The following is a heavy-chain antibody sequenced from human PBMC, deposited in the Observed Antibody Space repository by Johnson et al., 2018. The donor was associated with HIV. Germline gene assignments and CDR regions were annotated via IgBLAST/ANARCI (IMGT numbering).Heavy chain of an antibody. Sequence: MQLVESGGGLVKPGGSLRLSCAASGFTFSSYWMSWVRQAPGKGLEWVANIKQDGSEKYYVDSVKGRFTISRDNAKNSLYLQMNSLRAEDTAVYYCARVMGLGGYSLAFDIWGQGTMVTVSS. CDR2: IKQDGSEK. CDR1: GFTFSSYW. D-gene: IGHD3-22*01. V-gene: IGHV3-7*01. CDR3: ARVMGLGGYSLAFDI. J-gene: IGHJ3*02.